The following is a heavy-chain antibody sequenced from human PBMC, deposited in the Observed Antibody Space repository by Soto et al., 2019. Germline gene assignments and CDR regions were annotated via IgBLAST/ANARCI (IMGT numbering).Heavy chain of an antibody. J-gene: IGHJ4*02. V-gene: IGHV3-33*06. CDR1: GFTFSSYG. CDR3: AKEFWSGPFDY. D-gene: IGHD3-3*01. CDR2: IWYDGSNK. Sequence: QVQLVESGGGVVQPGRSLRLSCAASGFTFSSYGMHWVRQAPGKGLEWVAVIWYDGSNKYYADSVKGRFSISRDNSKKTLYLQMNSIRAEDTAVYYCAKEFWSGPFDYWGQGTLVTVSS.